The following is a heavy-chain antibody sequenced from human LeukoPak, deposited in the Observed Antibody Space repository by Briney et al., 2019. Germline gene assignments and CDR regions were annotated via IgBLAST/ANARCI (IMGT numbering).Heavy chain of an antibody. CDR1: GGSISNSISH. Sequence: SETLSLTCTVSGGSISNSISHWGWIRQPPGKGLEWIGHVYYSDYSYYNPSLGSRVTMSIDTSRNRFSLNLSSVTAADTAVYYCARDAGGGSGSDYRYFDCWGQGTLVTVSS. CDR2: VYYSDYS. V-gene: IGHV4-39*07. J-gene: IGHJ4*02. CDR3: ARDAGGGSGSDYRYFDC. D-gene: IGHD3-10*01.